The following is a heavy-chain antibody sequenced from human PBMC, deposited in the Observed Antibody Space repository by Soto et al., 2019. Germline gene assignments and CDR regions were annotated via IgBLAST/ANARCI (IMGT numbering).Heavy chain of an antibody. CDR1: GFSVSSSH. J-gene: IGHJ5*02. CDR2: IYSGGAT. D-gene: IGHD3-10*01. V-gene: IGHV3-53*01. Sequence: PGGSLRLSCAASGFSVSSSHMIWVRQAPGKGLEWVSVIYSGGATYHAVSVKGRFTISRDRSKNTVYLQMDSLRTEDTAVYHCAKLGPYGSESYSFRYNLIDPWGQGTLVTVSS. CDR3: AKLGPYGSESYSFRYNLIDP.